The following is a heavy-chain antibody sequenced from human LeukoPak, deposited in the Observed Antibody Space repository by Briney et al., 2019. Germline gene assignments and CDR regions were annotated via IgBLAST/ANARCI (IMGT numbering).Heavy chain of an antibody. CDR3: ARGSSGNSFPFDY. CDR1: GGPISSYY. Sequence: SETLSLTCIVSGGPISSYYWSWIRQSPGKGLEWIGYIYYGGRSSYNPSLKSRVTISVDTSKNQFSLRLSSVTAADTAVYYCARGSSGNSFPFDYWGQGTLVTVSS. D-gene: IGHD3-22*01. V-gene: IGHV4-59*12. J-gene: IGHJ4*02. CDR2: IYYGGRS.